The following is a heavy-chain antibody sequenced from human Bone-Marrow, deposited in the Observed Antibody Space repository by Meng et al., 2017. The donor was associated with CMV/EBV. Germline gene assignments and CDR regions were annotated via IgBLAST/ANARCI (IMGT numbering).Heavy chain of an antibody. D-gene: IGHD2-15*01. Sequence: GGSLRLSCAVSGFTFSDFYMNWVRQAPGKGLEWISFISSTSSIIYYADSVKGRFTISRDNAENSLYLQMSSVRAEDTAMYYCVRAQYCSGGSCYLGDIWGRGTMVTVSS. CDR1: GFTFSDFY. V-gene: IGHV3-11*04. CDR3: VRAQYCSGGSCYLGDI. J-gene: IGHJ3*02. CDR2: ISSTSSII.